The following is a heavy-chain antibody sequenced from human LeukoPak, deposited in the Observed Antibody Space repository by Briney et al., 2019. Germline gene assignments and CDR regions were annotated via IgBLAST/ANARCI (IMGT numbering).Heavy chain of an antibody. CDR1: GFTFSSYA. CDR3: ARFYCSSTSCYTRPFDY. D-gene: IGHD2-2*02. Sequence: GGSLRLSCAASGFTFSSYAMSWVRQAPGKGLEWVSAISGSGGSTYYADSVKGRFTISRDNSKNTLYLQMNSLRAEDTAVYYCARFYCSSTSCYTRPFDYWGQGTLVTASS. CDR2: ISGSGGST. V-gene: IGHV3-23*01. J-gene: IGHJ4*02.